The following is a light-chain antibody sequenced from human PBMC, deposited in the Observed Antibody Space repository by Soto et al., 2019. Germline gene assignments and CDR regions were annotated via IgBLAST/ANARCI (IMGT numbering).Light chain of an antibody. Sequence: QSVLTQPPSASGTPGQRVTISCSGGSSNIGINTVNWYQQFPGTAPKVLIHTNNQRPSGVPDRFSGSKSGTSASLAISGLQSGDEADYYCGAWDDSRNGYVFGSGTKLTVL. CDR2: TNN. J-gene: IGLJ1*01. CDR1: SSNIGINT. CDR3: GAWDDSRNGYV. V-gene: IGLV1-44*01.